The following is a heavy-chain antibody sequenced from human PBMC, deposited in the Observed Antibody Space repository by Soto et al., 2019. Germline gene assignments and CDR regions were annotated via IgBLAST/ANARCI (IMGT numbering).Heavy chain of an antibody. CDR2: IIPIFGTA. CDR3: ATESDTSMVNWFDP. Sequence: GASVKVSCKASGGTFSSYAISWVRQAPGQGLKWMGGIIPIFGTANYAQKFQGRVTITADKSTSTAYMELSSLRSEDTAVYYCATESDTSMVNWFDPCGQVTLVTVSS. J-gene: IGHJ5*02. V-gene: IGHV1-69*06. CDR1: GGTFSSYA. D-gene: IGHD5-18*01.